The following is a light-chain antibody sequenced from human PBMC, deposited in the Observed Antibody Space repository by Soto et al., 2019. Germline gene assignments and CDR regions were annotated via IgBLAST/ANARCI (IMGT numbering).Light chain of an antibody. CDR1: QSVGSS. J-gene: IGKJ1*01. V-gene: IGKV3-15*01. Sequence: EIVMTQSPATLSVSPGERATLSCRASQSVGSSLAWYQQGPGQAPRLLIYGASTRATGIPARFSGSGSGTEFTLTISSLQSEDFAVYYCQQYNNWPWTFGQGTKVEIK. CDR2: GAS. CDR3: QQYNNWPWT.